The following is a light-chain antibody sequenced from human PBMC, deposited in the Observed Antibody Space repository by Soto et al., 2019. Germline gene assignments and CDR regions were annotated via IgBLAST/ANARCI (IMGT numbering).Light chain of an antibody. CDR3: QQYNNWPRT. CDR2: GAS. Sequence: ETVVTQSPATRSVSPGETATLSCGASPSVSNNLAWYQQKPGQAPRLLIYGASTRATGVPARFSGSGSGTEFTLTISSLQSEDFAVYYCQQYNNWPRTFGQGTKVDIK. V-gene: IGKV3-15*01. J-gene: IGKJ1*01. CDR1: PSVSNN.